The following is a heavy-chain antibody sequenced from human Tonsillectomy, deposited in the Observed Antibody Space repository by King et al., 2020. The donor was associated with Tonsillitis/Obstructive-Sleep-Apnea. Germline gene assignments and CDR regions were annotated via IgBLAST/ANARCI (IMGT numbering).Heavy chain of an antibody. J-gene: IGHJ3*02. D-gene: IGHD3-22*01. V-gene: IGHV1-46*01. Sequence: QLVQSGAEVKKPGASVNVSCKASRYTFTAYYVHWVRQAPGQGLEWMGIIKPSGGTTSYAQKFQGRVTMTRDTSTSTLYMELSSLRSEDTAVYYCARESSGYGNDAFDIWGQGTMVTVSS. CDR1: RYTFTAYY. CDR3: ARESSGYGNDAFDI. CDR2: IKPSGGTT.